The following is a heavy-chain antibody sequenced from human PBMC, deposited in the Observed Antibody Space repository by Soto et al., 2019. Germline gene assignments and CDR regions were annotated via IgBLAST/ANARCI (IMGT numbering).Heavy chain of an antibody. CDR1: GYTFTSYY. Sequence: GASVKVSCKASGYTFTSYYMHWVRQAPGQGLEWMGIINPSGGSTSYAQKFQGRVTITADKSTSTAYMELSSLRSEDTAVYYCARDADDYGDYVLRMDVWGQGTTVTVSS. CDR2: INPSGGST. D-gene: IGHD4-17*01. V-gene: IGHV1-46*01. J-gene: IGHJ6*02. CDR3: ARDADDYGDYVLRMDV.